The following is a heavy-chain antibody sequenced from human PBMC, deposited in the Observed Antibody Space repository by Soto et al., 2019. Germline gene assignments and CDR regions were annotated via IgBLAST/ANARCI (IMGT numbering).Heavy chain of an antibody. CDR2: IYWDDDK. V-gene: IGHV2-5*02. J-gene: IGHJ6*03. CDR1: GLSLSISGVG. Sequence: QITLKESGPTLVKPTQTLTLTCTFSGLSLSISGVGVGWIRQPPGKALEWLALIYWDDDKRYSPSLKTRLTITKDTSKNQVVLRMTNMDPVDTATYYCAHSRHYYYYMDVWGKGTTVTVSS. CDR3: AHSRHYYYYMDV.